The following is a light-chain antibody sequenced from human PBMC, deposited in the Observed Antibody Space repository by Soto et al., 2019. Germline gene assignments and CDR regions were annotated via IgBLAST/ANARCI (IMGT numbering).Light chain of an antibody. Sequence: QSVLTQPPSVSGAPGQRVTISCTGTSSNIGAGYDVHWYQQLPGTGPKLLIYGNSNRPSGVPDRFSGSKSGTSASLAITGLQAEDEADYYCQSYDNSLSGNVFGAGTKVTVL. CDR2: GNS. J-gene: IGLJ1*01. CDR1: SSNIGAGYD. CDR3: QSYDNSLSGNV. V-gene: IGLV1-40*01.